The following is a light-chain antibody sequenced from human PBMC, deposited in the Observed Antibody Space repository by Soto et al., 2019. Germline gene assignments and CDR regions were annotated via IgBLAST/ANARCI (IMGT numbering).Light chain of an antibody. J-gene: IGLJ2*01. V-gene: IGLV2-23*01. Sequence: QSALTQPASVSGSPGQSITISCTGTSSDVGIYNLVSWYQQHPGKAPKLMIYEGNKRPSGVSNRFSGSKSGNTASLTISGLQAEDEADYYCCSYAGSRTVIFGGGTKLTVL. CDR3: CSYAGSRTVI. CDR1: SSDVGIYNL. CDR2: EGN.